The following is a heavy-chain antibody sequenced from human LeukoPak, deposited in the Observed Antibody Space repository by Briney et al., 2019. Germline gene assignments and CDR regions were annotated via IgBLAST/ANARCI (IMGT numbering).Heavy chain of an antibody. V-gene: IGHV3-64D*08. CDR3: AKAPVGATSYFDS. CDR1: GFTFSSYA. J-gene: IGHJ4*02. D-gene: IGHD1-26*01. CDR2: IRSNGGST. Sequence: PGGSLRLSCSASGFTFSSYAMHWVRQAPGKGLEYVSGIRSNGGSTYYADSVKGRFTISRDNSKNILYLQMSSLRPGDTAVYYCAKAPVGATSYFDSWGQGTLVTVSS.